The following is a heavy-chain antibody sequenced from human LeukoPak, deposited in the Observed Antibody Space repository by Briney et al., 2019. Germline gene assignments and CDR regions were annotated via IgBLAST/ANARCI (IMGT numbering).Heavy chain of an antibody. Sequence: SETLSLTCTVSGGSISSYYWSWIRQPPGKGLEWIGYIYYSGSTNYDPSLKSRVTISVDTSKNQFSLKLSSVTAADTAVYYCASSYSSGWYPSHFDYWGQGTLVTVSS. CDR2: IYYSGST. J-gene: IGHJ4*02. V-gene: IGHV4-59*01. CDR3: ASSYSSGWYPSHFDY. CDR1: GGSISSYY. D-gene: IGHD6-19*01.